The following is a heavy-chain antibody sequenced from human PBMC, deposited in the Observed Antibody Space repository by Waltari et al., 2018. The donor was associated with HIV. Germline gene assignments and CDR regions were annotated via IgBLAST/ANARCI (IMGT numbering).Heavy chain of an antibody. Sequence: QVQLVQSGAEVKKPGSSVKVSCKASGGTFSSYTISWVRQAPGQGLEWMGRIIPILCIANYAQKCQGRVTITADKATSTAYMELSSLRSEDTAVYYCAREFTVARGRHYYYGMDVWGQGTTVTVSS. V-gene: IGHV1-69*08. J-gene: IGHJ6*02. CDR1: GGTFSSYT. D-gene: IGHD4-17*01. CDR3: AREFTVARGRHYYYGMDV. CDR2: IIPILCIA.